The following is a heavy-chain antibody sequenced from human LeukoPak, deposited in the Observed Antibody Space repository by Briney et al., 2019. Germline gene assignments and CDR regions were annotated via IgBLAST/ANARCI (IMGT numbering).Heavy chain of an antibody. V-gene: IGHV3-21*01. D-gene: IGHD3-22*01. Sequence: GGSLRLSCAASGFTFSSYSMNWVRQAPGKGLEWVSFITSRSNYIYYADSVKGRFTISRDNAKNSLYLQMSSLRAEDTAVYYCAGYASSGRRDTIDICGQETMGTVSS. CDR1: GFTFSSYS. CDR3: AGYASSGRRDTIDI. J-gene: IGHJ3*02. CDR2: ITSRSNYI.